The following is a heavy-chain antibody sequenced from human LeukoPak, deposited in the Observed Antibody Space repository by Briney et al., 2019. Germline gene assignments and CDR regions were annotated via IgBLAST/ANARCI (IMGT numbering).Heavy chain of an antibody. CDR1: GFTFSSHS. D-gene: IGHD3-16*01. Sequence: GGSLRLSCAASGFTFSSHSMKSVRQAPGKGLEWVSFISSSSGTIYYADSVKGRFTISRDNAKSSLYLQMNSLRDEDTAVYYCTTDPHWDMGERRISDYWGQGTLVTVSS. CDR2: ISSSSGTI. CDR3: TTDPHWDMGERRISDY. J-gene: IGHJ4*02. V-gene: IGHV3-48*02.